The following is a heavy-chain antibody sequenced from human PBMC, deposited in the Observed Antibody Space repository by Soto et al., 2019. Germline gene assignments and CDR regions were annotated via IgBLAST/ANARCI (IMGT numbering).Heavy chain of an antibody. D-gene: IGHD2-2*01. CDR2: IYYSGST. J-gene: IGHJ4*02. Sequence: SETLSLTCTVSGGSISSYYCSWIRQPPGKGLEWIGYIYYSGSTNYNPSLKSRVTISVDTSKNQFSLKLSSVTAEDTAVYYCARQNMVVVPAATKNYFDYGGQGTLVTVSS. V-gene: IGHV4-59*08. CDR1: GGSISSYY. CDR3: ARQNMVVVPAATKNYFDY.